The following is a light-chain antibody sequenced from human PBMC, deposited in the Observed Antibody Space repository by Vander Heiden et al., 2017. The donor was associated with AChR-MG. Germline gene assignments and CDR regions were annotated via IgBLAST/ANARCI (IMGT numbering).Light chain of an antibody. V-gene: IGKV1-5*03. CDR1: QNINNW. Sequence: DIQMTQSPSTLSSSVGDRVTITCRASQNINNWLAWYQQKPGKTPKVLIYKASMVESGVPSRFSGSGAGTEFTLTSSSLQPDDFATYYCQQYNSLWTFGQGTKVEIK. CDR2: KAS. J-gene: IGKJ1*01. CDR3: QQYNSLWT.